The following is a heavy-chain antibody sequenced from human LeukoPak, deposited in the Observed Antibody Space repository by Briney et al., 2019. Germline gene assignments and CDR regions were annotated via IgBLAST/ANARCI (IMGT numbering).Heavy chain of an antibody. V-gene: IGHV3-23*01. CDR1: GITFSSYG. Sequence: GGSLRLSCAASGITFSSYGMSWVRQAPGKGLEWVSGISGTGENTYYADSVKGRFTISRDNSKNTMYLQMNSLRAEDTAVYYCAKDYSKTSYYGSGTYYRPNWFDPWGQGTLVTVSS. D-gene: IGHD3-10*01. J-gene: IGHJ5*02. CDR2: ISGTGENT. CDR3: AKDYSKTSYYGSGTYYRPNWFDP.